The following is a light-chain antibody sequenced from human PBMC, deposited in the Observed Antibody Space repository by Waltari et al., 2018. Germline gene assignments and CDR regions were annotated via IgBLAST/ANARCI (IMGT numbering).Light chain of an antibody. J-gene: IGLJ1*01. Sequence: QSALTQPASVSGSPGQSITFSCTGTSSDAGGYNDVSWYQQHPGKVPKLMIYDVSNRPSGVSNRFSGSKSGNTASLTISGLQAEDEADYYCLSYTSSSTYVFGTGTKVTVL. V-gene: IGLV2-14*03. CDR1: SSDAGGYND. CDR2: DVS. CDR3: LSYTSSSTYV.